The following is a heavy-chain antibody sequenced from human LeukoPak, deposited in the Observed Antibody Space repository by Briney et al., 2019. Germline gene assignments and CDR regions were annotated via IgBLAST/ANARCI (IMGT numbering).Heavy chain of an antibody. CDR3: ARPLISWTDRTDFDF. D-gene: IGHD1-14*01. CDR1: GGSISSSSYY. J-gene: IGHJ4*02. CDR2: IYYSGST. Sequence: SETLSLTCTVSGGSISSSSYYWGWIRQPPGQGLEWIGSIYYSGSTYYNPSLKSRLNISVDTSKNQFSLKLSSVTAADTAVYYCARPLISWTDRTDFDFWGQGTLVTVSS. V-gene: IGHV4-39*01.